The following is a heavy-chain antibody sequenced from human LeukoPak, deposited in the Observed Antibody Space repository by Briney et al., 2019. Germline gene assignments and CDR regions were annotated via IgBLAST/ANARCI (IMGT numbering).Heavy chain of an antibody. Sequence: SETLSLTCTVSGDSIISGDHYWTWIRQPPGKGLEWIGFIYNSGNTNYNPSLRSRVSMSVDTSKNQFSLNLSSVTAADTAVYYCAREAYYDILTGNFSECWGQGTLVTVYS. J-gene: IGHJ4*02. CDR3: AREAYYDILTGNFSEC. V-gene: IGHV4-30-4*08. CDR1: GDSIISGDHY. D-gene: IGHD3-9*01. CDR2: IYNSGNT.